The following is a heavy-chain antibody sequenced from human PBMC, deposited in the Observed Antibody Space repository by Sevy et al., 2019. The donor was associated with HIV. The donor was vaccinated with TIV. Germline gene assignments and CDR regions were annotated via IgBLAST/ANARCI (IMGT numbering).Heavy chain of an antibody. Sequence: GGSLRLSCTASVFTFGDYAMSWFRQAPGKGLEWVGFIRSKAYGGTTEYAASVKGRFTISREDSKSIAYLQMNSLKTEDTAVYYCTRDRLGYCSGGSCPLSVYYYYYYMDVWGKGTTVTVSS. CDR1: VFTFGDYA. D-gene: IGHD2-15*01. J-gene: IGHJ6*03. CDR2: IRSKAYGGTT. CDR3: TRDRLGYCSGGSCPLSVYYYYYYMDV. V-gene: IGHV3-49*03.